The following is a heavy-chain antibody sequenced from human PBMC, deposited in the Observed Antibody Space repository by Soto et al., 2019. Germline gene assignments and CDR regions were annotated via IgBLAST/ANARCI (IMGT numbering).Heavy chain of an antibody. CDR3: ARVSPFLTRTDC. CDR1: GYTFTTYY. CDR2: INPRDGTT. Sequence: ASVKVSCKASGYTFTTYYIQWVRQAPGQGLEWMGIINPRDGTTYYPRKFQGRVTMTMDTSTSTIYMEVITLRSDDTAVYYCARVSPFLTRTDCWGQGTLVTVSS. D-gene: IGHD3-3*02. V-gene: IGHV1-46*03. J-gene: IGHJ4*02.